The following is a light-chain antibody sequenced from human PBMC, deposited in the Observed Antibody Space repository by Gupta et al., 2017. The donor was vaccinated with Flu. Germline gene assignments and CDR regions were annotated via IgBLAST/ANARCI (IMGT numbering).Light chain of an antibody. Sequence: SVLTQPPSASGTPGPRVTISCSGSSSNIGGNYVYWYQHLPGTAPKLLIYRNSLRPSGVPDRFSASKSGTSASLAISGLRAEDEADYFCAAWDDSRSGQVFGGGTKLTVL. CDR1: SSNIGGNY. CDR2: RNS. CDR3: AAWDDSRSGQV. V-gene: IGLV1-47*01. J-gene: IGLJ3*02.